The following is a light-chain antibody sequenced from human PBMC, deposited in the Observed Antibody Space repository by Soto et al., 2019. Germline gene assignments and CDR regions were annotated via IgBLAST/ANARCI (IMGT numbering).Light chain of an antibody. J-gene: IGKJ1*01. V-gene: IGKV3-15*01. Sequence: EIVMTQSPATLSVSPGERATLSCRASQSVSSNLAWYQQKPGQAPRLLIYGASTRATGIPSRFSGSWSGTEFTLTISSLQSEDFAVYYCQQYNNWPQWTFGQGTKVEIK. CDR2: GAS. CDR3: QQYNNWPQWT. CDR1: QSVSSN.